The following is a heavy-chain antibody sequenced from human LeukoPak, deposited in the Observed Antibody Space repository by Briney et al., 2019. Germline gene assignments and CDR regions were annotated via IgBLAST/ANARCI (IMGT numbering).Heavy chain of an antibody. CDR3: AKRVRYASAFDI. Sequence: PGRSLRLSCAASGFTFDDYAMHWVRQAPGKGLEWVSGISWNSGSIGYADSVKGRFTISRDKAKNSLYLQMNSLRAEDTALYYCAKRVRYASAFDIWGQGTMVTVSS. V-gene: IGHV3-9*01. D-gene: IGHD1-1*01. CDR2: ISWNSGSI. J-gene: IGHJ3*02. CDR1: GFTFDDYA.